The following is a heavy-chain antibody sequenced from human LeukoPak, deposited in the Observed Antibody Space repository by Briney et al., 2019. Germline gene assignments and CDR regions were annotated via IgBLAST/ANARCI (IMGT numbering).Heavy chain of an antibody. CDR3: AREGHYYDSSGYSSDWYYYGMDV. Sequence: GGSLRLSCAASGFTFSSYSMNWVRQAPGKGLEWVSSISSSSSYIYYADSVKGRFTISRDNAKNSLYLQMNSLRAEDTAVYYCAREGHYYDSSGYSSDWYYYGMDVWGQGTTVTVSS. CDR1: GFTFSSYS. D-gene: IGHD3-22*01. J-gene: IGHJ6*02. V-gene: IGHV3-21*01. CDR2: ISSSSSYI.